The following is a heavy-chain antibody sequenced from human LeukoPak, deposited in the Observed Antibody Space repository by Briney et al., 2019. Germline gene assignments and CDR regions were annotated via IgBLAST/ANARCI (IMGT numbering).Heavy chain of an antibody. CDR2: INPNSGGT. J-gene: IGHJ6*03. CDR3: AREPRCQADLGCYYYMDV. D-gene: IGHD7-27*01. Sequence: ASVKVSCKASGYTFTGYYMHWVRQAPGQGLELMGWINPNSGGTNYAQKFQGRVTMTRDTSISTAYMELSRLRSDDTAVYYCAREPRCQADLGCYYYMDVWGKGTTVTVSS. V-gene: IGHV1-2*02. CDR1: GYTFTGYY.